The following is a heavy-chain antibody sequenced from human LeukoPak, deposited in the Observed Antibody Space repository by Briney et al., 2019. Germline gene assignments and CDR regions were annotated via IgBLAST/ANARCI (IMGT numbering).Heavy chain of an antibody. D-gene: IGHD2-21*02. Sequence: PGGALRLSCAASGVTFSSYSMNWVRQAPGGGGEGGSYISSSSSTIYYADSVKGRVTISRDNAKNSLYLQMTSLRAEDTAVYYCATLVVVTAEDYWGQGTLVTVSS. J-gene: IGHJ4*02. CDR1: GVTFSSYS. CDR2: ISSSSSTI. V-gene: IGHV3-48*04. CDR3: ATLVVVTAEDY.